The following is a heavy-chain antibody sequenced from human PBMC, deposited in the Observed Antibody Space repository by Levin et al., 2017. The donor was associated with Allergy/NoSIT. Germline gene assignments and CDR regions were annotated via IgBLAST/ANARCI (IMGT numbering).Heavy chain of an antibody. V-gene: IGHV3-23*01. Sequence: GGSLRLSCAASGFTFSSYAMNWVRQAPGKGLEWVSGILSNGNTKYYADSVKGRFTISRDNSKRILYLQIDSLIAGDTAIYYGAKDTRPDGFWNFDCWGQGTVVTVSS. CDR3: AKDTRPDGFWNFDC. CDR1: GFTFSSYA. CDR2: ILSNGNTK. J-gene: IGHJ4*02. D-gene: IGHD3-3*01.